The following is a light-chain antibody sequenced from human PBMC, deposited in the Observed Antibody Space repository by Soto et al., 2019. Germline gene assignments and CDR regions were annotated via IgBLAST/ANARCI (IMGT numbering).Light chain of an antibody. Sequence: EIVMTQSPATLSVSPGERATLSCRASQSVSSNLAWYQQKPGQAPRLLIYGASTRATGIPARFSGSGSGKEFTLTISSLQSEDFAVYYCQQYNNCPYTFGQGTKLEIK. CDR2: GAS. J-gene: IGKJ2*01. CDR1: QSVSSN. V-gene: IGKV3-15*01. CDR3: QQYNNCPYT.